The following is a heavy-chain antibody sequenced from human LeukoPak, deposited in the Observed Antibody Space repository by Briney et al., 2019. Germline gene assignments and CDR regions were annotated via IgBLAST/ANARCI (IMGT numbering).Heavy chain of an antibody. CDR2: ISYDGSNK. D-gene: IGHD6-19*01. Sequence: GGSLRLSCAASGFTFSSYGMHWVRQAPGKGLEWVAVISYDGSNKYYADSVKGRFTISRDNSKNTLYLQMNSLRAEDTAVYYCAKYSSGWYDDYWGQGTLVTVSS. CDR3: AKYSSGWYDDY. CDR1: GFTFSSYG. V-gene: IGHV3-30*18. J-gene: IGHJ4*02.